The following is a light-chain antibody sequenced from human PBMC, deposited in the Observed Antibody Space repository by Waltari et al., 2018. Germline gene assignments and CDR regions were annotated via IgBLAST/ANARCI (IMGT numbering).Light chain of an antibody. V-gene: IGKV1-5*03. CDR2: RAS. Sequence: DIDMTQSPSTLFASVGDRVTITCRASQSISVWLAWYQQKPGRAPKLLIFRASSLESGVPSRFSGSGSGTEFTLTISSLQPDDFATYYCQQYDSYSTTFGGGTKVEIK. CDR1: QSISVW. J-gene: IGKJ4*01. CDR3: QQYDSYSTT.